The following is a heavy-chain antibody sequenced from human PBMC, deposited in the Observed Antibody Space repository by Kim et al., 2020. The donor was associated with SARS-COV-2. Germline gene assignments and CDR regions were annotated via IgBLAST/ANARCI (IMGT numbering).Heavy chain of an antibody. D-gene: IGHD3-10*01. V-gene: IGHV3-23*01. CDR3: AKEFDSGAFDI. J-gene: IGHJ3*02. CDR2: T. Sequence: TYYADSVKGRFTISRDNSKNTLYLQMNSLRAEDSARYYCAKEFDSGAFDIWGQGTMVTVSS.